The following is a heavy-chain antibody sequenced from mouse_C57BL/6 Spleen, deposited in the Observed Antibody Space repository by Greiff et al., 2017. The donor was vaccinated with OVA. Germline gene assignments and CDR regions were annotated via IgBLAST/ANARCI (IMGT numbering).Heavy chain of an antibody. Sequence: VKLMESGAELVKPGASVKISCKASGYAFSSYWMNWVKQRPGKGLEWIGQIYPGDGDTNYNGKFKGKATLTADKSSSTAYMQLSSLTSEDSAVYFCARLDSFAYWGQGTLVTVSA. D-gene: IGHD2-4*01. CDR3: ARLDSFAY. V-gene: IGHV1-80*01. CDR2: IYPGDGDT. CDR1: GYAFSSYW. J-gene: IGHJ3*01.